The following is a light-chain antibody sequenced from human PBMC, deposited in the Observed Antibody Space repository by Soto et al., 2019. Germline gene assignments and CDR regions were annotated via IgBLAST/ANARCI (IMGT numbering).Light chain of an antibody. CDR1: QSISSW. Sequence: DIQMTQSPSTLSASEGDRVTITCRASQSISSWLAWYQQKPGKAPKLLIYDASSLESGVPSRFSGSGSGTEFTLTISSLQPDDFATYYCQQQGTFGQGTKVDIK. V-gene: IGKV1-5*01. CDR2: DAS. CDR3: QQQGT. J-gene: IGKJ1*01.